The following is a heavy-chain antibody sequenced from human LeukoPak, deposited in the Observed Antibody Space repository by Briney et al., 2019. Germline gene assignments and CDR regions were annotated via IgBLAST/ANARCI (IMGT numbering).Heavy chain of an antibody. D-gene: IGHD1-14*01. CDR1: GFPVSRNY. V-gene: IGHV3-53*01. Sequence: GGSLRLSCAASGFPVSRNYMSWIRQAPGRGLECVSVIYGGGPTYYADSVKGRFTISRDTSKNTLYLQMNSLRAEDTAVYFCARDLGIAGTTHAFDIWGQGTMVTVSS. CDR2: IYGGGPT. J-gene: IGHJ3*02. CDR3: ARDLGIAGTTHAFDI.